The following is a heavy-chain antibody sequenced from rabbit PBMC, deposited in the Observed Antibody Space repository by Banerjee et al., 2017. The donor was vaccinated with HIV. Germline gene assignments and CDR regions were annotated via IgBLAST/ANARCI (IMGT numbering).Heavy chain of an antibody. CDR3: ARGGENSAYDGFNL. D-gene: IGHD6-1*01. J-gene: IGHJ4*01. Sequence: QQQLEESGGGLVKPGGTLTLTCKASGIDFSSYYYMCWVRQAPGKGLEWIGCIYVGSGGLTYYANWAKGRFTISKTSSTTVTLQMTGLTAADTATYFCARGGENSAYDGFNLWGPGTLVTVS. CDR1: GIDFSSYYY. CDR2: IYVGSGGLT. V-gene: IGHV1S45*01.